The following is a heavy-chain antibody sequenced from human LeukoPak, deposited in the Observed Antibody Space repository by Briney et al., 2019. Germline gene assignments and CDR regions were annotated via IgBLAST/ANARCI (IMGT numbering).Heavy chain of an antibody. CDR3: ARGGTYYYDSSGNYYVPRRDYYMDV. V-gene: IGHV1-8*01. Sequence: GASVKVSCKASGYTFTSYDINWVRQATGQGLEWMGWMNPNSGNTGYAQKFQGRVTMTRNTSISTAYMELSSLRSEDTAVYYCARGGTYYYDSSGNYYVPRRDYYMDVWGKGTTVTVSS. CDR2: MNPNSGNT. J-gene: IGHJ6*03. CDR1: GYTFTSYD. D-gene: IGHD3-22*01.